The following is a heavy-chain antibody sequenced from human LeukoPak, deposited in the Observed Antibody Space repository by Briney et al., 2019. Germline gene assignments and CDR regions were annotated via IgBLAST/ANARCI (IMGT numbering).Heavy chain of an antibody. D-gene: IGHD5-18*01. CDR2: IKQDGSEK. J-gene: IGHJ4*02. V-gene: IGHV3-7*01. CDR3: AREGGTAMVELDY. CDR1: GFTFSSYW. Sequence: PGGSLRLSCAASGFTFSSYWMSWVRQAPGKGLAWVANIKQDGSEKYYVDSVKGRFTISRDNAKNSLYLQMNSLRAEDTAVYYCAREGGTAMVELDYWGQGTLVTVSS.